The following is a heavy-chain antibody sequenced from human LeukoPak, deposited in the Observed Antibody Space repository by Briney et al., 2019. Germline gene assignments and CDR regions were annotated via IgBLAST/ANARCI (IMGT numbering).Heavy chain of an antibody. Sequence: GRSLRLSCAASGFTFSSYAMHWVRLAPGKGLEWVAVISYDGSNKYYADSVKGRFTISRDNSKNTLYLQMNSLRAEDTAVYYCVRDSVLPHGIGQYSDFWSGCPDYWRQGTLVTVSS. CDR1: GFTFSSYA. D-gene: IGHD3-3*01. J-gene: IGHJ4*02. CDR2: ISYDGSNK. V-gene: IGHV3-30-3*01. CDR3: VRDSVLPHGIGQYSDFWSGCPDY.